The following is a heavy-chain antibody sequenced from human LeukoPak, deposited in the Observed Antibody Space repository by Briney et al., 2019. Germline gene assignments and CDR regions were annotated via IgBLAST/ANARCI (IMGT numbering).Heavy chain of an antibody. CDR3: ARDQGIAAAGTGYYYYGMDV. J-gene: IGHJ6*02. Sequence: PGGSLRLSCAASGFTFSSYSMNWVRQAPGKGLEWVSYISSSSSTIYYADSVKGRFTISRDNSKNTLYLQMNSLRAEDTAVYYCARDQGIAAAGTGYYYYGMDVWGQGTTVTVSS. D-gene: IGHD6-13*01. V-gene: IGHV3-48*01. CDR2: ISSSSSTI. CDR1: GFTFSSYS.